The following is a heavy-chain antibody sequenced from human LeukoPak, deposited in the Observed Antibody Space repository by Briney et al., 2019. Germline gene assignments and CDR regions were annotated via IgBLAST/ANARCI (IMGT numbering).Heavy chain of an antibody. CDR3: ARGTYYYDSSGYYYIDY. Sequence: SETLSLTCTVSGGSISSGGYYWSWIRQHPGKGLEWIGYIYYSGSTYYNPSLKSRVTISVDTSKNQFSLKLSSVTAADTAVYYRARGTYYYDSSGYYYIDYWGQGTLVTVSS. CDR1: GGSISSGGYY. J-gene: IGHJ4*02. CDR2: IYYSGST. D-gene: IGHD3-22*01. V-gene: IGHV4-31*03.